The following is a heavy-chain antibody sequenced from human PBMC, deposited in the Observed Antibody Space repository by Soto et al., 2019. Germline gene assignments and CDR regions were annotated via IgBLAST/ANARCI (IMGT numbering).Heavy chain of an antibody. J-gene: IGHJ4*02. CDR1: GFRFSDHS. CDR3: ARLPKGSLVTA. V-gene: IGHV3-48*02. Sequence: SLRLSCVASGFRFSDHSMTWVRQSPGKGLQWIAYISSSSDNIYYAESVRGRFTVSRDNAKNALFLEMNSLRDDDTATYYCARLPKGSLVTAWGQGTRVTVSP. CDR2: ISSSSDNI. D-gene: IGHD2-21*02.